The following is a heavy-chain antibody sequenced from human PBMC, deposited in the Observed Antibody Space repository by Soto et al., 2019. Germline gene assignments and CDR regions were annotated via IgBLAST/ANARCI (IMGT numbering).Heavy chain of an antibody. CDR2: IYYSGST. CDR1: GGSISSGDYY. J-gene: IGHJ3*02. CDR3: ARVGGEITMIVNGDAFDI. Sequence: QVQLQESGPGLVKPSQTLSLTCTVSGGSISSGDYYWSWIRQPPGKGLEWIGYIYYSGSTYYNPSLKSRVTISVDTSKNQFSLKLSSVTAADTAVYYCARVGGEITMIVNGDAFDIWGQGTMVTVSS. V-gene: IGHV4-30-4*01. D-gene: IGHD3-22*01.